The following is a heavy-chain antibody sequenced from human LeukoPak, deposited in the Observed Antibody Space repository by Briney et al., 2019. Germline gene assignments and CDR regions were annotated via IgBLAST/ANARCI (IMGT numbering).Heavy chain of an antibody. D-gene: IGHD2-21*01. J-gene: IGHJ4*02. V-gene: IGHV4-34*01. CDR3: ARYSSDHDGRHFEF. Sequence: SETLSLTCAVYGGSFSGYYWSWIRQPPGKGLEWLGEINHSGSTNYNPSLKSRVTISVDTSKNQFSLKLSSVTAADTAVYYCARYSSDHDGRHFEFWGQGILVTVSS. CDR2: INHSGST. CDR1: GGSFSGYY.